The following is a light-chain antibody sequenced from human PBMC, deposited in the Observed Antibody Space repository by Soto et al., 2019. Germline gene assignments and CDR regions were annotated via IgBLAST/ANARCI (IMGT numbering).Light chain of an antibody. J-gene: IGKJ2*01. Sequence: EIVLTQSPGTLSLSPGERATLSCRASQSVSSSYLAWYQQKPGQAPRLLIYGASSRATGIPDRFSGSGSGTEFTLTISRLEPEDFAVYYCQQDGSSLIFGQGTKLEIK. CDR1: QSVSSSY. CDR3: QQDGSSLI. CDR2: GAS. V-gene: IGKV3-20*01.